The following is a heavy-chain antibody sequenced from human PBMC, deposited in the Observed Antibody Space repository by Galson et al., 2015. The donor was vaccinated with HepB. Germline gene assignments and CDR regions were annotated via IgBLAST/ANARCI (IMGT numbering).Heavy chain of an antibody. CDR2: ISYDGSNK. V-gene: IGHV3-30-3*01. CDR3: ARGLDYYDSSGYYY. Sequence: SLRLSCAASGFTFSSYAMHWVRQAPGKGLEWVAVISYDGSNKYYADSVKGRFTISRDNSKNTLYLQMNSLRAEDTAVYYCARGLDYYDSSGYYYWGQGTLVTVSS. CDR1: GFTFSSYA. J-gene: IGHJ4*02. D-gene: IGHD3-22*01.